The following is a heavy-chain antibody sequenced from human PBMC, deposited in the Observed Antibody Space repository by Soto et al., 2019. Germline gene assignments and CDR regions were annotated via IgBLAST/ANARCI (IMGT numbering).Heavy chain of an antibody. CDR2: IYPGDSDT. CDR3: ARHRSRSSTNNWFDP. Sequence: GESLKISCNGSGYSFTSYWIGWVRQMPGKGLEWMGIIYPGDSDTRYSPSFQGQVTISVDKSISTAYLQWSSLKASDTAMYYCARHRSRSSTNNWFDPWGQGTLVTVSS. D-gene: IGHD6-13*01. J-gene: IGHJ5*02. V-gene: IGHV5-51*01. CDR1: GYSFTSYW.